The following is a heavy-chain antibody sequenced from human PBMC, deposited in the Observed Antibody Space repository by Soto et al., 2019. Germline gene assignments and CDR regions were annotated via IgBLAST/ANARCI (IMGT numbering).Heavy chain of an antibody. V-gene: IGHV3-30-3*01. Sequence: PGGSLRLSCAASGFTFSSYAMHWVRQAPSKGLEWVAVISYDGSNKYYADSVKGRFTISRDNSKNTLYLQMNSLRAEDTAVYYCARERIVGAPEGYYYYYGMDVWGQGTTVTVSS. J-gene: IGHJ6*02. CDR2: ISYDGSNK. CDR3: ARERIVGAPEGYYYYYGMDV. CDR1: GFTFSSYA. D-gene: IGHD1-26*01.